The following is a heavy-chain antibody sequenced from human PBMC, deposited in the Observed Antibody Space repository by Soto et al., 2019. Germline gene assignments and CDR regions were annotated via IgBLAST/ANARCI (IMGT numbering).Heavy chain of an antibody. CDR3: ASDVDIVATMAYYYGMDV. V-gene: IGHV1-69*13. CDR2: IIPIFGTA. D-gene: IGHD5-12*01. J-gene: IGHJ6*02. CDR1: GGTFSSYA. Sequence: SVKVSCKAPGGTFSSYAISWVRQAPGQGLEWMGGIIPIFGTANYAQKFQGRVTITADESTSTAYMELSSLRSEDTAVYYCASDVDIVATMAYYYGMDVWGQGTTVTVSS.